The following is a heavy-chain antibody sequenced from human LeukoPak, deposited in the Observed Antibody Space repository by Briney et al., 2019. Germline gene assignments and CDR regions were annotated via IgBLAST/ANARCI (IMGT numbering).Heavy chain of an antibody. CDR2: IIPIFGTT. J-gene: IGHJ6*04. CDR3: ASLGYSYGPTLYGMDV. D-gene: IGHD5-18*01. CDR1: GGTFSSYA. V-gene: IGHV1-69*13. Sequence: SVNLSCTASGGTFSSYAISWVRHAPGQGLEWMGGIIPIFGTTNYAQKFQGRVTITADESTSTAYMELSSLRSEDTAVYYCASLGYSYGPTLYGMDVWGKGTTVTVSS.